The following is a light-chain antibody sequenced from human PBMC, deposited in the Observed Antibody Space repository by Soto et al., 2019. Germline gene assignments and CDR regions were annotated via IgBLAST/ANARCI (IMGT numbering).Light chain of an antibody. CDR3: LHYVSSPWT. J-gene: IGKJ1*01. CDR2: GAS. CDR1: QTVGGRY. Sequence: EIVLTQSAATVSLSPGERATLSCRASQTVGGRYLAWFQQRPGKTPRLLIYGASTRAAGVPDRFSGSGSGTDFSLTIYRLEPEDFAVYYCLHYVSSPWTFGQGTKVEV. V-gene: IGKV3-20*01.